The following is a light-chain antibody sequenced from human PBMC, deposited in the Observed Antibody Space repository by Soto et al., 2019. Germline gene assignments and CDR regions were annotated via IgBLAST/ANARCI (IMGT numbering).Light chain of an antibody. CDR2: KTS. CDR3: QYCNNYCWT. Sequence: DIQLTQSPSTLSASVGDRVTITCRASQSISSWLAWYQQKPGKAPKFLIYKTSNLESGVPSRFSGSGSGTKFTLTISSLQPDDFATYYCQYCNNYCWTFGQGTKVEIK. J-gene: IGKJ1*01. CDR1: QSISSW. V-gene: IGKV1-5*03.